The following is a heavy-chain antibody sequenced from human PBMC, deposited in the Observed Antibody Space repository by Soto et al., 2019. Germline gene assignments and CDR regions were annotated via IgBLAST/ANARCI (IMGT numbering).Heavy chain of an antibody. CDR3: ARQSYGDYGTRFDY. CDR1: GGSFSGYI. D-gene: IGHD4-17*01. V-gene: IGHV4-34*01. J-gene: IGHJ4*02. Sequence: PSETLSLTCAVHGGSFSGYIWTWIRQPPGKGLQWIGQINDSGSTYYNPSLKSRVIISMHTSNDQFSLELTSVTAADTAVYYCARQSYGDYGTRFDYWGQGTLVTVSS. CDR2: INDSGST.